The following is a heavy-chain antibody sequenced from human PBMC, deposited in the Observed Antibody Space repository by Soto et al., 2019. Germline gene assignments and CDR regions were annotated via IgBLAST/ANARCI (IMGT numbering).Heavy chain of an antibody. CDR1: GDSISNLDYF. CDR2: IYKSATT. CDR3: ARGRYCLTGRCFPNWFDS. Sequence: SETLSLTCSVSGDSISNLDYFWAWIRQPPGQALEYIGYIYKSATTYYNPSFESRAAISVDTSKSQFSLNVTSVTAADTAVYFCARGRYCLTGRCFPNWFDSWGQGALVTVSS. V-gene: IGHV4-30-4*01. J-gene: IGHJ5*01. D-gene: IGHD7-27*01.